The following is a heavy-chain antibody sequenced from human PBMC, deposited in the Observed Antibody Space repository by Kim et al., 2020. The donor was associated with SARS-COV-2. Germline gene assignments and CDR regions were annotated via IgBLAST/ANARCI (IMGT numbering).Heavy chain of an antibody. J-gene: IGHJ6*02. Sequence: ASVKVSCKASGYTFTSYGISWVRQAPGQGLEWMGWISAYNGNTNYAQKLQGRVTMTTDTSTSTAYMELRSLRSDDTAVYYCARERRFQIRGHYYYYGMDVWGQGTTVTVSS. CDR1: GYTFTSYG. CDR3: ARERRFQIRGHYYYYGMDV. D-gene: IGHD3-10*01. CDR2: ISAYNGNT. V-gene: IGHV1-18*01.